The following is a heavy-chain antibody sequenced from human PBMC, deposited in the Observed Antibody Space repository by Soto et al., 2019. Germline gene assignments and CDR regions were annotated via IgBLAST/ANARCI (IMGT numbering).Heavy chain of an antibody. V-gene: IGHV4-39*01. D-gene: IGHD6-13*01. CDR1: GGSMRSSDYY. CDR2: MHYSGST. CDR3: ARPGYSSSWYWFDP. Sequence: QVQLQESGPGLVKPSETLSLICSVSGGSMRSSDYYWGWIRQPPNKGLEWIGSMHYSGSTFYNPSLKSRVTISVDTSKNQCSLKLTSVTAADTAVYYCARPGYSSSWYWFDPWGQGTLVTVSS. J-gene: IGHJ5*02.